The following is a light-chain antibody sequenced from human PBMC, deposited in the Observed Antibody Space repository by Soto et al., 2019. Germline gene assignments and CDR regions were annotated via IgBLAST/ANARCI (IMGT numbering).Light chain of an antibody. Sequence: QSALTQPRSVSGSPGQSVAISCTGTSSDIGGYHYVSWYQQHPGKAPEGMIYDVNKRPSRGPDRFSGSKSGNTASLTISGLQAEDEADYYCCSYAGSYTYVFGAGTKLTVL. CDR2: DVN. V-gene: IGLV2-11*01. CDR1: SSDIGGYHY. CDR3: CSYAGSYTYV. J-gene: IGLJ1*01.